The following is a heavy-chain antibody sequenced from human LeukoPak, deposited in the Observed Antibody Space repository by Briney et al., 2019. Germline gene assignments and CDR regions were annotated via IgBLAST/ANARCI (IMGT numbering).Heavy chain of an antibody. CDR1: GFTFSSYS. D-gene: IGHD6-13*01. J-gene: IGHJ6*02. Sequence: GGSLRLSCAASGFTFSSYSMNWVRQAPGKGLEWVSYISSSSSTIYYADSVKGRFTISRDNAKNSLYLQMNSLRAEDTAVYYCARDGGIAAAGNYYYGMDVWGQGTTVTVSS. CDR2: ISSSSSTI. CDR3: ARDGGIAAAGNYYYGMDV. V-gene: IGHV3-48*04.